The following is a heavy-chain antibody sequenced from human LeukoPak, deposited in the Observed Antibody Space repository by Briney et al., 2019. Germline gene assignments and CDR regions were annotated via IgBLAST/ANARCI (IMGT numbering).Heavy chain of an antibody. D-gene: IGHD6-13*01. CDR3: AREWSSSWPLEY. V-gene: IGHV3-33*01. J-gene: IGHJ4*02. CDR1: GFTFSNYG. CDR2: IWHDGSNE. Sequence: PGGSLRLSCAASGFTFSNYGMHWVRQAPGKGLEWVAVIWHDGSNEYYADSVRGRFTISRDNSKNTLYLQMNSLRAEDTAVYYCAREWSSSWPLEYWGQGTLVTVSS.